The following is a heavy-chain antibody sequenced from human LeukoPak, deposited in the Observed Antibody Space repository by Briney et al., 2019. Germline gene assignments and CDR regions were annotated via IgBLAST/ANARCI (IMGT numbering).Heavy chain of an antibody. CDR2: ISGSGGNT. CDR1: GFTFSTYT. CDR3: AKAAFSRTSYFDY. D-gene: IGHD3-3*02. V-gene: IGHV3-23*01. Sequence: GGSLRLSCAASGFTFSTYTMSWVRQAPGKGLEWVSAISGSGGNTYYADSVKGRFTISRDNSKNTLYLQMDSLRADDTAVYYCAKAAFSRTSYFDYWGQGSLVTASS. J-gene: IGHJ4*02.